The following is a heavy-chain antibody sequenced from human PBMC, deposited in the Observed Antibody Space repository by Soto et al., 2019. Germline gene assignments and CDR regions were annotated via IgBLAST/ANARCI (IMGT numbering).Heavy chain of an antibody. CDR3: ARTTYYYGSGSFGMDV. V-gene: IGHV4-59*13. Sequence: SETLSFTCTVSGGPISSYYWSWIRQPPGKGLEWIGYIYYSGSTNYNPSLKSRGTISVDTSKNQFSLKLSSVTAADTAVYYCARTTYYYGSGSFGMDVWGQGTTVTVSS. CDR1: GGPISSYY. CDR2: IYYSGST. D-gene: IGHD3-10*01. J-gene: IGHJ6*02.